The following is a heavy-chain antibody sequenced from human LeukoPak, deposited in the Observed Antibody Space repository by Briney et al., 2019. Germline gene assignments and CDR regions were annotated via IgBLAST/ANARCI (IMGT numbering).Heavy chain of an antibody. Sequence: SETLSLTCTVSGGSISSYYWSWIRQPPGKGLEWIGYIYYSGSTNYNPSLKSRVTISVDTSKNQFSLKLSSVTAADTAVYYCVRGLRPKYYYDSSGYQIPQLNARRNALSFDYWGQGTLVTVSS. V-gene: IGHV4-59*01. CDR3: VRGLRPKYYYDSSGYQIPQLNARRNALSFDY. CDR1: GGSISSYY. CDR2: IYYSGST. D-gene: IGHD3-22*01. J-gene: IGHJ4*02.